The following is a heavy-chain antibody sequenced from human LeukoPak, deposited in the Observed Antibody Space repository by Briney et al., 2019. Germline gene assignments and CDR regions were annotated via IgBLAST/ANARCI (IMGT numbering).Heavy chain of an antibody. D-gene: IGHD5-24*01. V-gene: IGHV3-69-1*01. J-gene: IGHJ5*02. CDR2: ISGGNHM. CDR3: ARGRGWIDP. CDR1: GFNFNAYA. Sequence: GGSLRLSCVGSGFNFNAYAMSWVRQAPGKGLEWVSSISGGNHMYYADSVKGRFTISRDNAKNSLSLQMNSLRVEETAVYYCARGRGWIDPWGQGTLVTVSS.